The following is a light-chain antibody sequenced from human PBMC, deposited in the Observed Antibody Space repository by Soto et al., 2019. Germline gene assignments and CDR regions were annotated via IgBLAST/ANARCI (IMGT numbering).Light chain of an antibody. Sequence: EVVLTQSPATLSLSPGERATLSCRASQNVRTFLDWYQQKPGQAPRLLTYGASNRATGIPARFSGSGSGTDFTLTISSLEPEDFAVYYCQQHSHWPPWTFGQGTRVEIQ. CDR1: QNVRTF. CDR2: GAS. CDR3: QQHSHWPPWT. J-gene: IGKJ1*01. V-gene: IGKV3-11*01.